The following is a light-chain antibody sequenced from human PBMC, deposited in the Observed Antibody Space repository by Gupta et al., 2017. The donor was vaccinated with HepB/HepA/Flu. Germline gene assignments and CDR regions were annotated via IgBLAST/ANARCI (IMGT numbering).Light chain of an antibody. V-gene: IGKV1-33*01. CDR1: QDISSY. CDR3: KQYDNLLWT. Sequence: DIQMTQSPSSLSASVGDRVTITCQASQDISSYLTWYQQKPGKAPKLLIYDASNLETGVPSRCCRGGAGTEDIAISSSLQHEDISTYYYKQYDNLLWTFGQGTKVEIK. J-gene: IGKJ1*01. CDR2: DAS.